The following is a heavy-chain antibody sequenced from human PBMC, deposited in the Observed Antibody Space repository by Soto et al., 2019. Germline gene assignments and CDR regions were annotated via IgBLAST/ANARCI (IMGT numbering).Heavy chain of an antibody. Sequence: QVQLQESGPGLVKPSQTLSLTCTVSGASINSGGYSWTWIRQPPGEGLEWIGYFSHTGGTYYNPSLKSRVIISIDASKNHLSLKFKSVTAADTAVYYCARLNGDPGSWGQGTLVTVSS. V-gene: IGHV4-30-2*01. CDR1: GASINSGGYS. CDR2: FSHTGGT. J-gene: IGHJ5*02. D-gene: IGHD7-27*01. CDR3: ARLNGDPGS.